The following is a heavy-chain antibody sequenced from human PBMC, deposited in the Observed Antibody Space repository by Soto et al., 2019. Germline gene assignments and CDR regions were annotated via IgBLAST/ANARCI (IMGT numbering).Heavy chain of an antibody. CDR1: GGTFSSYA. Sequence: GASVKVSCKASGGTFSSYAISWVRQAPGQGLEWMGGIIPIFGTANYAQKFQGRVTITADESTSTAYMELSSLRSEDTAVYYCARGGSGFLEWFFDYRGQGTLVTVSS. CDR2: IIPIFGTA. J-gene: IGHJ4*02. D-gene: IGHD3-3*01. V-gene: IGHV1-69*13. CDR3: ARGGSGFLEWFFDY.